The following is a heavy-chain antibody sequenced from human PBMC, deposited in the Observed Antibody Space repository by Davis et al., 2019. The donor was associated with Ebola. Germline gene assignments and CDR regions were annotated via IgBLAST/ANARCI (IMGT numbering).Heavy chain of an antibody. CDR3: ARDRVTMLRGVIITGNWFDP. V-gene: IGHV1-2*06. Sequence: ASVKVSCKASGYTFTGYYIHWVRQAPGQGLEWMGRINPNSGGTNYAQKFQGRVTMTRDTSISTAYMELSRLRSDDTAVYYCARDRVTMLRGVIITGNWFDPWGQGTLVTVSS. D-gene: IGHD3-10*01. J-gene: IGHJ5*02. CDR1: GYTFTGYY. CDR2: INPNSGGT.